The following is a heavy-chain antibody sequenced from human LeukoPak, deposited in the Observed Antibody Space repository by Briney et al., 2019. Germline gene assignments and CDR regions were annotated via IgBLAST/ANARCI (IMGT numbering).Heavy chain of an antibody. Sequence: GGSLRLSCAASGFTFSRYGMHWVRQASGKGLEWVALIPYDGSNKYYADSVKGRFTISRDNSKNTLYLQMNSLRPEDTAVYYCAKGDPYGSGSYPVDYWGQGTLVTVSS. V-gene: IGHV3-30*18. CDR3: AKGDPYGSGSYPVDY. J-gene: IGHJ4*02. CDR2: IPYDGSNK. D-gene: IGHD3-10*01. CDR1: GFTFSRYG.